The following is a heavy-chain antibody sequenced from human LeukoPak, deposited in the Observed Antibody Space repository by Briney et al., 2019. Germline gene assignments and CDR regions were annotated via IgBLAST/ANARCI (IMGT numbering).Heavy chain of an antibody. CDR3: AKCAKGRGGGSCSRFDY. CDR2: ISGSTGST. J-gene: IGHJ4*02. Sequence: GGSLRLSCAASGFTFSNYAMNWVRQAPGKGLEWVSLISGSTGSTYYADSVKGRFTISRDNSKNTLYLQMNSLRAEDTAVYYCAKCAKGRGGGSCSRFDYWGQGTLVTVSS. CDR1: GFTFSNYA. V-gene: IGHV3-23*01. D-gene: IGHD2-15*01.